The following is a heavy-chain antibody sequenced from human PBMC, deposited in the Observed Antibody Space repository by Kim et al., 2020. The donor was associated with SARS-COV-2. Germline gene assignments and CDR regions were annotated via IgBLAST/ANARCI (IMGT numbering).Heavy chain of an antibody. CDR3: ARAYSGSYFTAFDY. Sequence: YADSVKCRFTISRDNSKNTLYLQMNSLRAEDTAVYYCARAYSGSYFTAFDYWGQGTLVTVSS. D-gene: IGHD1-26*01. V-gene: IGHV3-30*01. J-gene: IGHJ4*02.